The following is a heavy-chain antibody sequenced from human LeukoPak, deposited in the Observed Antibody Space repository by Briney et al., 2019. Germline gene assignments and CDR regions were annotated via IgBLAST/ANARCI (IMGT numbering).Heavy chain of an antibody. CDR2: ISAYNGNT. V-gene: IGHV1-18*01. Sequence: VASVTVSCKASGYTFASYGISWVRQAPGQGLEWMGWISAYNGNTNYAQKLQGRVTMTTDTSTSTAYMEPRSLSSDDTAVYYCARDRARLDSSSWNVIDYWGQGTLVTVSS. CDR3: ARDRARLDSSSWNVIDY. D-gene: IGHD6-13*01. CDR1: GYTFASYG. J-gene: IGHJ4*02.